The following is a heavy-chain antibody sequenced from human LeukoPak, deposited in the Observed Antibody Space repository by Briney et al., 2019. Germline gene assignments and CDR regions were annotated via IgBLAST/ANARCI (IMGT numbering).Heavy chain of an antibody. Sequence: PSETLSLTCAVSGGSISSSNWWSWIRQPPGKGLEWIGGIYHSGSTNYNPSLKSRVTISVDKSKTQFSLKLSSVTAADTAVYYCARRVGRWFEERAYYYNYMDVWGKGTTVTISS. D-gene: IGHD3-10*01. V-gene: IGHV4-4*02. CDR2: IYHSGST. CDR1: GGSISSSNW. CDR3: ARRVGRWFEERAYYYNYMDV. J-gene: IGHJ6*03.